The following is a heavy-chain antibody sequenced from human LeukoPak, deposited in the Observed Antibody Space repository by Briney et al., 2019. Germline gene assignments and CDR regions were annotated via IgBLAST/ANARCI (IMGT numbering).Heavy chain of an antibody. CDR2: ISYDGSNK. CDR3: AKVIRSAYDSNDY. J-gene: IGHJ4*02. V-gene: IGHV3-30*18. CDR1: GFTFSSYG. D-gene: IGHD3-22*01. Sequence: PGRSLRLSCAASGFTFSSYGMHWVRQAPGKGLEWVAVISYDGSNKYYADSVKGRFTISRDNSKNTLYLQMNSLRAEDTAVYYCAKVIRSAYDSNDYWGQGTLVTVSS.